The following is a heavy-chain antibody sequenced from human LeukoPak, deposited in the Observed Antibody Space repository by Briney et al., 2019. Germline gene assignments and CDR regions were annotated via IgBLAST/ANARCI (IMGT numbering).Heavy chain of an antibody. CDR2: IRYDGSNK. CDR1: GFTFSSYG. V-gene: IGHV3-30*02. J-gene: IGHJ6*03. CDR3: AKDYYGSGSYYIYYYYYYMDV. Sequence: GGSLRLSCAASGFTFSSYGMHWVRQAPGKGLEWVAFIRYDGSNKYYADSVKGRFTISRDNSKNTLYLQMNSLRAEDTAVYYCAKDYYGSGSYYIYYYYYYMDVWGKGTTVTISS. D-gene: IGHD3-10*01.